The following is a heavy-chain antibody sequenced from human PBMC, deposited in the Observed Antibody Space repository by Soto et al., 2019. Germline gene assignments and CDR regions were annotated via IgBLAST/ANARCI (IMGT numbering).Heavy chain of an antibody. CDR3: ARDGTVTNSRGKAFDI. D-gene: IGHD4-17*01. CDR1: GGTFSSYA. J-gene: IGHJ3*02. V-gene: IGHV1-69*13. Sequence: VKVSCKASGGTFSSYAISWVRQAPGQGLEWMGGIIPIFGTANYAQKFQGRVTITADKSTSTAYMELSSLRSEDTAVYYCARDGTVTNSRGKAFDIWGQGTMVTVSS. CDR2: IIPIFGTA.